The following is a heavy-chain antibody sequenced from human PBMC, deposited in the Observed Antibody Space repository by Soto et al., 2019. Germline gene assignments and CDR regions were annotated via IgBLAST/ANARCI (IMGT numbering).Heavy chain of an antibody. CDR1: GASISGRDW. D-gene: IGHD3-22*01. V-gene: IGHV4-4*02. Sequence: SETLSLTCTVSGASISGRDWWCWVRQTPEKGLEWIGEIFHSRTTNYHPSLKSQVTISQDKSKNQFSLNLTSVTAADTAVYSCVRMSVVGYFDYWGRGSLVTVSS. CDR2: IFHSRTT. J-gene: IGHJ4*02. CDR3: VRMSVVGYFDY.